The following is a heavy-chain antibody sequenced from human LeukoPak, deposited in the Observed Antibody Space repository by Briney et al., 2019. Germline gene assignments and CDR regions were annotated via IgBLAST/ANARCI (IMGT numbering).Heavy chain of an antibody. CDR2: IKEDGSEK. V-gene: IGHV3-7*01. CDR3: AKDAEKD. CDR1: GFTFSSYW. Sequence: GGSLRLSCAGSGFTFSSYWTSWVRQAPGKGLEWVANIKEDGSEKYYGDSVKGRFTISRDNAKKSLYLQMNSLRVEDTAVYYCAKDAEKDWGQGTLVTVSS. J-gene: IGHJ4*02.